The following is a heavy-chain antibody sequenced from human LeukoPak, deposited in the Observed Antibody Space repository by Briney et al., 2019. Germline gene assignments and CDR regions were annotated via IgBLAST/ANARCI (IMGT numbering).Heavy chain of an antibody. Sequence: PGGSLRLSCAASGFTVSSNYMSWVRQAPGKGLEWVSVIYSGGSTYYADPVKGRFTISRDNSKNTLYLQMNSLRAEDTAVYYCARGEGAITTRYFDYWGQGTLVTVSS. CDR1: GFTVSSNY. V-gene: IGHV3-53*01. D-gene: IGHD1-26*01. CDR3: ARGEGAITTRYFDY. CDR2: IYSGGST. J-gene: IGHJ4*02.